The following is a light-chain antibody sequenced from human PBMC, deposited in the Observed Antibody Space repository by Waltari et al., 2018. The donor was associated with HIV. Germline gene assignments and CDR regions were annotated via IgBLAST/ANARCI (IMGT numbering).Light chain of an antibody. CDR2: RNN. V-gene: IGLV1-44*01. J-gene: IGLJ2*01. CDR3: AAWDDSLNGHVV. CDR1: SSNIGSNT. Sequence: QSVLTQPPSASGTPGQRVTISCSGSSSNIGSNTVNWYQQLPGTAPNLLIYRNNQRPAGVPDRFSGSKSGTSASLAISGLQSEDEADYYCAAWDDSLNGHVVFGGGTKLTVL.